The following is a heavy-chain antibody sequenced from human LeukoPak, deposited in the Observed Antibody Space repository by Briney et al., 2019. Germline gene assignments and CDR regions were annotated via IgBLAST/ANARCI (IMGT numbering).Heavy chain of an antibody. V-gene: IGHV4-39*07. CDR1: GGSISSSSYY. CDR2: IYYSGST. J-gene: IGHJ4*02. D-gene: IGHD3-3*01. CDR3: ARSLGAYYYDFWSGPPLDFDY. Sequence: PSETLSLTCTVSGGSISSSSYYWGWIRQPPGKGLEWIGSIYYSGSTYYNPSLKSRVTMSVDTSKNQFSLKLSSVTAADTAVYYCARSLGAYYYDFWSGPPLDFDYWGQGTLVTVSS.